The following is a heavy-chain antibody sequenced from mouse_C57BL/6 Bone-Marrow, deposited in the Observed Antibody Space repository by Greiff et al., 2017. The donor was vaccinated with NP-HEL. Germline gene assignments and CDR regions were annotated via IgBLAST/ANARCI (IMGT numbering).Heavy chain of an antibody. CDR2: ISSGSSTI. CDR1: GFTFSDYG. D-gene: IGHD2-4*01. CDR3: AIYDYDAY. V-gene: IGHV5-17*01. J-gene: IGHJ2*01. Sequence: DVKLVESGGGLVKPGGSLKLSCAASGFTFSDYGMHWVRQAPEKGLEWVAYISSGSSTIYYADTVKGRFTISRDNAKNTLFLQMTSLRSEDTAMYYCAIYDYDAYWGQGTTLTVSS.